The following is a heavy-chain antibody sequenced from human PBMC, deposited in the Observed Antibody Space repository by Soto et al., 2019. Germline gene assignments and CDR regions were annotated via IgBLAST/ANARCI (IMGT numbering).Heavy chain of an antibody. CDR3: ARDLRIAACRTFSGGAFDI. CDR2: IIPIFGTA. J-gene: IGHJ3*02. D-gene: IGHD6-6*01. CDR1: GGTFSSYA. V-gene: IGHV1-69*13. Sequence: SVKVSCKASGGTFSSYAISWVRQAPGQGLEWMGGIIPIFGTANYAQKFQGRVTITADESTSTAYMELSSLRSEDTAVYYCARDLRIAACRTFSGGAFDIWGQGTMVTVSS.